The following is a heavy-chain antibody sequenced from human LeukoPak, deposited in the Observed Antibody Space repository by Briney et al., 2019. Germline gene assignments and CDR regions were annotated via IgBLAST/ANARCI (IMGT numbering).Heavy chain of an antibody. CDR1: GFSFSGYW. D-gene: IGHD6-19*01. V-gene: IGHV3-7*01. Sequence: PGGSLRLSCAASGFSFSGYWMSWVRQAPGKGLEWVANIKQDGSEKYYVDSVKGRFTISRDNAKNSLYLQMNSLRAEDTAVYYCARVGGSVIWQWLVSEYFDYWGQGTLVTVSS. CDR3: ARVGGSVIWQWLVSEYFDY. CDR2: IKQDGSEK. J-gene: IGHJ4*02.